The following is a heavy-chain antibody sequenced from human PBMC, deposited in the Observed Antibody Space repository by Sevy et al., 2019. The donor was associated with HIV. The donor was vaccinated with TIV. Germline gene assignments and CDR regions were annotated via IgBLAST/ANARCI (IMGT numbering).Heavy chain of an antibody. CDR2: IYYSGST. CDR1: GGSISSYY. Sequence: SETLSLTCTVSGGSISSYYWSWIRQPPGKGLEWIGYIYYSGSTNYNPSLKSRVTISVDTSKNQFSLKLSSVTAADTAVYYCARDYYDCRSTSCYPRGWFDPWGQGTLVTVSS. J-gene: IGHJ5*02. V-gene: IGHV4-59*01. D-gene: IGHD2-2*01. CDR3: ARDYYDCRSTSCYPRGWFDP.